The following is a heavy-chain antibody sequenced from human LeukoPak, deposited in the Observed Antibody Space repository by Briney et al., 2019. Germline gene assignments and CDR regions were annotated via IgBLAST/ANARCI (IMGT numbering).Heavy chain of an antibody. CDR2: ISSSSSYI. D-gene: IGHD3-3*01. V-gene: IGHV3-21*01. Sequence: GGSLRLSCAASGFTFSSYSMNWVRQAPGKGLEWVSSISSSSSYIYYSDSVKGRFTISRDNAKNSLYLQMNSLRAEDTAVYYCARVASWQIFGVVIKRDRFDYWGQGTLVTASS. CDR3: ARVASWQIFGVVIKRDRFDY. J-gene: IGHJ4*02. CDR1: GFTFSSYS.